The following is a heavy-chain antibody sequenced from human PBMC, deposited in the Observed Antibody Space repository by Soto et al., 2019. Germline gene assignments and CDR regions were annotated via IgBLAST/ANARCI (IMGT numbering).Heavy chain of an antibody. J-gene: IGHJ6*02. CDR1: GFTFSSYW. D-gene: IGHD2-2*02. CDR2: IKQGGSEK. V-gene: IGHV3-7*03. Sequence: GGSLRLSCAASGFTFSSYWMSWVRQAPGKGLEWVANIKQGGSEKYYVDSVKGRFTISRDNAKNSLYLQMNSLRAEDTAVYYCARDGEANIVVVPAAIWSYYYYYGMDVWGQGTTVTVSS. CDR3: ARDGEANIVVVPAAIWSYYYYYGMDV.